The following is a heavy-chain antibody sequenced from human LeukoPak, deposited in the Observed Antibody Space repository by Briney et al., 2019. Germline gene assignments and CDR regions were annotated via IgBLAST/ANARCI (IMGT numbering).Heavy chain of an antibody. V-gene: IGHV4-38-2*02. CDR3: ATAPLPATMWNWYFDL. D-gene: IGHD2-2*01. J-gene: IGHJ2*01. CDR2: IYNSGTI. CDR1: GYSISSGYY. Sequence: PSETLSLTCTVSGYSISSGYYWGWIRQPPGKGLEWIGYIYNSGTIYYNPSLKSRVTISVDTSKNQFSLKLRSVTAADTAVYYCATAPLPATMWNWYFDLWGRGTLVTVSS.